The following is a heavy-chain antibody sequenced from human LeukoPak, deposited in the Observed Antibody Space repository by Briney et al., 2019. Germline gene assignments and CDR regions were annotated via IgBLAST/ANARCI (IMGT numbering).Heavy chain of an antibody. CDR3: ARVPAARGDIQSDY. V-gene: IGHV4-38-2*02. CDR1: GYSISSGYY. J-gene: IGHJ4*02. D-gene: IGHD3-10*01. CDR2: IYNSGST. Sequence: SETLSLTCTVSGYSISSGYYWGWIRQPPGKGLEWIGSIYNSGSTYYNLSLKSRITISVDTSKNHFSLKLSPVTAADTAVYYCARVPAARGDIQSDYWGQGILVTVSS.